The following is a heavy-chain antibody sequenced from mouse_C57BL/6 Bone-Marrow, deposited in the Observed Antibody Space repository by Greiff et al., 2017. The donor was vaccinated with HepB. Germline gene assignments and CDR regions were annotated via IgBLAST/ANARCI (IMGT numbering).Heavy chain of an antibody. J-gene: IGHJ2*01. CDR2: IYPGNSDT. CDR1: GYTFTSYW. D-gene: IGHD1-1*01. CDR3: TRGRYYGSRRDY. Sequence: VHVKQSGTVLARPGASVKMSCKTSGYTFTSYWMHWVKQRPGQGLEWIGAIYPGNSDTSYNQKFKGKAKLTAVTSASTAYMELSSLTNEDSAVYYCTRGRYYGSRRDYWGQGTTLTVSS. V-gene: IGHV1-5*01.